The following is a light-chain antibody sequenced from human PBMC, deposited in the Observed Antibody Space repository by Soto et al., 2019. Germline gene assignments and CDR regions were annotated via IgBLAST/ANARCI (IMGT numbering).Light chain of an antibody. CDR2: GAS. CDR3: QQFGDSPPAFT. J-gene: IGKJ2*01. Sequence: ESMLTQSPGTLSLSPGERATLSCRASRRGTSRYITWYQQTPGQAPRLLIYGASIRATGIPDRCSGSGSGTDFTLAISRLEPEDFAVYYWQQFGDSPPAFTFGKGTKLEI. CDR1: RRGTSRY. V-gene: IGKV3-20*01.